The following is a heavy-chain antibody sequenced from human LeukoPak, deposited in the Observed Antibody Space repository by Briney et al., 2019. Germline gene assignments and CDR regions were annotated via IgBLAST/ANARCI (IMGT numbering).Heavy chain of an antibody. CDR2: IYYSGST. Sequence: SETLSLTCTVSGGSISSGGYYWSWIRQHPGKGLEWIGYIYYSGSTYYNPSLKSRVTISVDTSKNQFSLKLSSVTAADTAVYYCASPARVVHAFDIWGQGTMVTVSS. V-gene: IGHV4-30-4*08. CDR1: GGSISSGGYY. J-gene: IGHJ3*02. D-gene: IGHD2-2*01. CDR3: ASPARVVHAFDI.